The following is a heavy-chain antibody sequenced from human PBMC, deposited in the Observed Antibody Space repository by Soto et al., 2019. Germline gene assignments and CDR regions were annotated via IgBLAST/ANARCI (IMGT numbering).Heavy chain of an antibody. J-gene: IGHJ5*02. CDR2: IYYSGST. V-gene: IGHV4-59*01. Sequence: SETLSLTCTVSGGSISSYYWSWIRQPPGKGLEWIGYIYYSGSTNYNPSLKSRVTISVDTSKNQFSLKLSSVTAADTAVYYCARVDYDILTGLGWFDPWGQGTLVTVSS. D-gene: IGHD3-9*01. CDR1: GGSISSYY. CDR3: ARVDYDILTGLGWFDP.